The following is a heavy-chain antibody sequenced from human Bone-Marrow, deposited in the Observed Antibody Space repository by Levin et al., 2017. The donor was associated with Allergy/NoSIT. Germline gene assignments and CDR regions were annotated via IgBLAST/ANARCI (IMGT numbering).Heavy chain of an antibody. CDR3: ARVGPELLTWAQIDY. D-gene: IGHD1-26*01. V-gene: IGHV3-30*04. J-gene: IGHJ4*02. CDR1: GFTLSRYA. CDR2: ISYEGMSI. Sequence: PGGSLRLSCTVSGFTLSRYAMHWIRQTPGKGLEWLAVISYEGMSIYYADSVRGRFTISKDTSKNSLYLQMNSLRSDDTAVYYCARVGPELLTWAQIDYWGQGTLVTVSS.